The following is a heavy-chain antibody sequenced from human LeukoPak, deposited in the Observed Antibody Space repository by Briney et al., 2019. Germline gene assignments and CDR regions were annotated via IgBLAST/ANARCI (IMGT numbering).Heavy chain of an antibody. J-gene: IGHJ4*02. D-gene: IGHD3-10*01. CDR2: IYPGDYDT. CDR1: GYRFTSYW. V-gene: IGHV5-51*01. CDR3: ARFHRFGELFSDY. Sequence: GESLKISFKGSGYRFTSYWIAWVRQMPGKGLEWMGIIYPGDYDTRYSPSFQGQVTISADKSISTAYLQWSSLKASDTAMYYCARFHRFGELFSDYWGQGTLVTVSS.